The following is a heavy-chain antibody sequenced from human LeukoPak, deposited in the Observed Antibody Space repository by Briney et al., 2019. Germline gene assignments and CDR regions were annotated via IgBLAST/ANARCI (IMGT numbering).Heavy chain of an antibody. V-gene: IGHV4-59*01. J-gene: IGHJ5*02. CDR1: DGSISSYY. Sequence: SETLSLTCTVSDGSISSYYWSWIRQPPGKGLEWIGYIYYSGSTNYNPSLKSRVTISVDTSKNQFSLKLSSVTAADTAVYYCARSRITIPNWFDPWGQGTLVTVSS. CDR2: IYYSGST. D-gene: IGHD3-3*01. CDR3: ARSRITIPNWFDP.